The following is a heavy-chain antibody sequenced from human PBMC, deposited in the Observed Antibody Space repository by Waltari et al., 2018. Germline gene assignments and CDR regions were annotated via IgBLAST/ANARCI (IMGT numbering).Heavy chain of an antibody. CDR2: IYYSGST. CDR3: ARVSGSIVGGTSYFDY. J-gene: IGHJ4*02. V-gene: IGHV4-59*01. Sequence: QVQLQESGPGLVKRSETLSLTCTASGGSISNYYWTWIRQPPGRGLEWIGYIYYSGSTNYNPSLKGRVTISVDTSKKQFSLKLTSVTPADTAVYYCARVSGSIVGGTSYFDYWGQGTLVTVSS. D-gene: IGHD1-26*01. CDR1: GGSISNYY.